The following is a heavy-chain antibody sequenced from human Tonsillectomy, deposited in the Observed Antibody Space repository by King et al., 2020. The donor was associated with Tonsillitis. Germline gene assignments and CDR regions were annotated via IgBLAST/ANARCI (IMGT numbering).Heavy chain of an antibody. D-gene: IGHD1-26*01. CDR3: ARGKSGRSYAFDN. CDR2: ISYYVSKT. V-gene: IGHV3-30*01. CDR1: GFSFSRHA. J-gene: IGHJ3*02. Sequence: VQLVESGGGVVQPGKSLRLSCAASGFSFSRHALHWVRQAPGKGLEWVALISYYVSKTYYADSVKGRFTISGDNSKNTLSLQMNSLRAEDTAVYYCARGKSGRSYAFDNW.